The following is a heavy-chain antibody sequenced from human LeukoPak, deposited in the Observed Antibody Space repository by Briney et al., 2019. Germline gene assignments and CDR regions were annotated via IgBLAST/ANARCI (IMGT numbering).Heavy chain of an antibody. CDR2: MNSSGDTV. V-gene: IGHV3-48*02. Sequence: PGGSLRLSSAASGFTFGTYSMNWVPQAPGKGLDWIAYMNSSGDTVYYADSVKGRFTISRDNTINSLYLHMHRLRDQDTDVCYSARYSSNWGAFDIWGHGTLVIVSS. CDR1: GFTFGTYS. J-gene: IGHJ3*02. D-gene: IGHD6-13*01. CDR3: ARYSSNWGAFDI.